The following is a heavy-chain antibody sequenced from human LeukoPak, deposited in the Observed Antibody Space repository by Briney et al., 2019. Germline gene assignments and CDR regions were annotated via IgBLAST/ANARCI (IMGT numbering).Heavy chain of an antibody. D-gene: IGHD2-21*01. CDR2: VFYSGST. CDR1: GGSINSYY. J-gene: IGHJ4*02. Sequence: SETLSLPRTVSGGSINSYYWSWIRQPPGKGLEWIGYVFYSGSTNYNPSLKSRVPISVGMSKTQFSLKLTSVTAADTAVYDCAREGGDYVVAFHYWGQGTLVTVSS. V-gene: IGHV4-59*01. CDR3: AREGGDYVVAFHY.